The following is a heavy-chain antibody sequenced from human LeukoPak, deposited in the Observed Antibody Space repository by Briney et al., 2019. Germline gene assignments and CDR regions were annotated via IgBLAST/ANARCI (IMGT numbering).Heavy chain of an antibody. CDR2: INHSGST. CDR1: GGSFSGYY. CDR3: ARGVGWTPSPLAAAPRRRYFDP. Sequence: PSETLSLTCAVYGGSFSGYYWSWIRQPPGKGLEWIGEINHSGSTNYNPSLKSRVTISVDTSKNQFSLKLSSVTAADTAVYYCARGVGWTPSPLAAAPRRRYFDPWGQGTLVTVSS. V-gene: IGHV4-34*01. J-gene: IGHJ5*02. D-gene: IGHD6-13*01.